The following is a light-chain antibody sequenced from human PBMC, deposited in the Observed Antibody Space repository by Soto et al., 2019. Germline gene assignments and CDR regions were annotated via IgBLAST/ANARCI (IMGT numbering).Light chain of an antibody. V-gene: IGKV3-20*01. CDR3: QQYDSSRIT. CDR2: GVS. CDR1: QSISRGY. J-gene: IGKJ5*01. Sequence: EIVLTQSPGTLSLSPGERATLSCRASQSISRGYLAWYQEKPGQAPRLLIYGVSNRATGIPDRFSGSGSGTDSTLTISRLEPEDFAVYYFQQYDSSRITFGQGTRLEIK.